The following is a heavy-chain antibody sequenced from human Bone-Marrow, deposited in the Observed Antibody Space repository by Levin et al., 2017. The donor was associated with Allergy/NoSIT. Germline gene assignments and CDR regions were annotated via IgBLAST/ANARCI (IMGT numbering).Heavy chain of an antibody. CDR1: GGPMSNYY. V-gene: IGHV4-59*01. CDR2: IYYSGVS. CDR3: ARLFAIWGGSTTDYGIDV. J-gene: IGHJ6*02. Sequence: PGGSLRLSCTVSGGPMSNYYWTWLRQSPGRGLEWIGYIYYSGVSNYDPALRSRVTISIDMSRNQFFLNVSSVTAADTAVYYCARLFAIWGGSTTDYGIDVWGQGTTVTVSS. D-gene: IGHD1-14*01.